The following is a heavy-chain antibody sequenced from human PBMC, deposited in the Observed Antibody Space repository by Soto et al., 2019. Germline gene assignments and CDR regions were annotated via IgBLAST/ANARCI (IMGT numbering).Heavy chain of an antibody. Sequence: SETLSLTCTVSGGSISRSSYYWGWIRQPPGKGLEWIGSIYYSGSTYYNPSLKSRVTISVDTSKNQFSLKLSSVTAADTAVYYCAGGPTWYYYAAGGQGTLVTVSS. CDR1: GGSISRSSYY. D-gene: IGHD3-10*01. CDR3: AGGPTWYYYAA. V-gene: IGHV4-39*07. CDR2: IYYSGST. J-gene: IGHJ4*02.